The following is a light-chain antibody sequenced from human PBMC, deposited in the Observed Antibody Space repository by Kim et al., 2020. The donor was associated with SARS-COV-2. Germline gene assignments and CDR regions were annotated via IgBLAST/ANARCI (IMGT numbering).Light chain of an antibody. Sequence: ALGQTVRITCQGDSLRNYYESWYQQKPGQAPVLVIYGKNNRPSGIPDRFSGSSSGNTASLTITGAQAEDEADYYCNSRDSSGNHVVFGGGTQLTVL. J-gene: IGLJ2*01. CDR2: GKN. CDR1: SLRNYY. V-gene: IGLV3-19*01. CDR3: NSRDSSGNHVV.